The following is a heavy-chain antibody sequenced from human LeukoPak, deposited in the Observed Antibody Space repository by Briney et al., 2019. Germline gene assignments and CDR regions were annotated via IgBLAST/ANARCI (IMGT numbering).Heavy chain of an antibody. CDR3: ARRGDSSGIDY. CDR2: IYYTGST. Sequence: SETLSLTCTVSGGSISSSSYYWGWIRQPPGKGLEWIATIYYTGSTYYNPSLKSRVTISVDTSKNQFSLKLGSVTAADTAVYYCARRGDSSGIDYWGQGTLVTVSS. J-gene: IGHJ4*02. CDR1: GGSISSSSYY. D-gene: IGHD3-22*01. V-gene: IGHV4-39*01.